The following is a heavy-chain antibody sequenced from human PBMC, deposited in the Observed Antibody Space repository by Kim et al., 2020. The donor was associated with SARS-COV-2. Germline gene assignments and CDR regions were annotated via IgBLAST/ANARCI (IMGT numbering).Heavy chain of an antibody. CDR2: IYPGDSDT. Sequence: GESLKISCKGSGYSFTSYWIGWVRQMPGKGLEWMGIIYPGDSDTRYSPSFQGQVTISADKSISTAYLQWSSLKASDTAMYYCARHPACGGDCSRSFDYWGQGTLVTVSS. D-gene: IGHD2-21*02. J-gene: IGHJ4*02. CDR3: ARHPACGGDCSRSFDY. CDR1: GYSFTSYW. V-gene: IGHV5-51*01.